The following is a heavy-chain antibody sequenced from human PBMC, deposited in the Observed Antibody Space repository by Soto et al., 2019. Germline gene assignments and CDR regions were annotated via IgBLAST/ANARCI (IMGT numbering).Heavy chain of an antibody. CDR1: GFTFSSYW. V-gene: IGHV3-7*01. Sequence: EVQLVESGGGLVQPGGSLRLSCAASGFTFSSYWMSWVRQAPGKGLEWVANIKQDGSEKYYVDSVKGRFTISRDNAKNSLYMQMNSLRAEDTAVYYCARDSAEWFGVKDYWGQGTLVTVSS. J-gene: IGHJ4*02. D-gene: IGHD3-10*01. CDR2: IKQDGSEK. CDR3: ARDSAEWFGVKDY.